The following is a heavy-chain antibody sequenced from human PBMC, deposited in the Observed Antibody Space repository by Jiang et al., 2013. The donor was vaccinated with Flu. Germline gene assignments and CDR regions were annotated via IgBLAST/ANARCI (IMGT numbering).Heavy chain of an antibody. Sequence: QSGSELKKPGASVKVSCKASGYTFTSYAMNWVRQAPGQGLEWMGWINTNTGNPTYAQGFTGRFVFSLDTSVSTAYLQISSLKAEDTAVYYCARDGGPGIVRPKRGTTYYYGMDVWGQGTTVTVSS. CDR3: ARDGGPGIVRPKRGTTYYYGMDV. J-gene: IGHJ6*02. V-gene: IGHV7-4-1*02. CDR2: INTNTGNP. D-gene: IGHD2-8*01. CDR1: GYTFTSYA.